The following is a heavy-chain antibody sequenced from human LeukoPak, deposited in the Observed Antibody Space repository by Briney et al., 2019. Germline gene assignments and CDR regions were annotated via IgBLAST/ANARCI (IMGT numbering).Heavy chain of an antibody. Sequence: GASVKDSCKASGGTFSSYAISWVRQAPGQGLEWMGRIIPIFGTANYAQKFQGRVTITADESTSTAYMELSSLRSEDTAVYYCARDLSPPTYYYDSSGPNLGYWGQGTLVTVSS. CDR2: IIPIFGTA. V-gene: IGHV1-69*01. CDR3: ARDLSPPTYYYDSSGPNLGY. D-gene: IGHD3-22*01. J-gene: IGHJ4*02. CDR1: GGTFSSYA.